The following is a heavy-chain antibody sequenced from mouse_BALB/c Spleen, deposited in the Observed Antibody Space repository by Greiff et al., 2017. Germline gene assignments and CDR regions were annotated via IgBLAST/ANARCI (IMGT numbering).Heavy chain of an antibody. D-gene: IGHD4-1*01. CDR2: IYPGSGST. CDR3: TREGTGKVGYFDV. CDR1: GYTFTSYW. V-gene: IGHV1S22*01. Sequence: LQQPGSELVRPGASVKLSCKASGYTFTSYWMHWVKQRPGQGLEWIGNIYPGSGSTNYDEKFKSKATLTVDTSSSTAYMQLSSLTSEDSAVYYCTREGTGKVGYFDVWGAGTTVTVSS. J-gene: IGHJ1*01.